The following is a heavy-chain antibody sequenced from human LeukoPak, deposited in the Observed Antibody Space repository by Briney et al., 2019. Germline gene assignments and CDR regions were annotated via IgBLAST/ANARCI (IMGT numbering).Heavy chain of an antibody. J-gene: IGHJ4*02. Sequence: SETLSLTCTVSGGSISSYYWSWIRQPPGKGLEWIGYIYYSGSTNYNPSLKSRVTISVDTSKNQFSLKLSSVTAADTAVYYCTRVYSSSWYSVGFDYWGQGTLVTVSS. CDR1: GGSISSYY. CDR2: IYYSGST. CDR3: TRVYSSSWYSVGFDY. D-gene: IGHD6-13*01. V-gene: IGHV4-59*01.